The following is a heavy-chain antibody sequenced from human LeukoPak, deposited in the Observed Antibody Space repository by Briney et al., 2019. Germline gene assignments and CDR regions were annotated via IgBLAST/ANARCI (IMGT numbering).Heavy chain of an antibody. CDR2: IRYDGSNK. CDR3: ASWAYSKGAFDI. Sequence: GGSLRLSCAASGFTFSSYGMHWVRQAPGKGLEWVAFIRYDGSNKYYADSVKGRFTISRDDAKNSLYLLMNSLRAKDTAVYYCASWAYSKGAFDIWGQGTMVTVSS. J-gene: IGHJ3*02. D-gene: IGHD2-21*01. CDR1: GFTFSSYG. V-gene: IGHV3-30*02.